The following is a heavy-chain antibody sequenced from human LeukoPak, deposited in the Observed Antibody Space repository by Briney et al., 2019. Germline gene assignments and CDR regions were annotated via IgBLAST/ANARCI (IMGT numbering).Heavy chain of an antibody. V-gene: IGHV3-72*01. D-gene: IGHD7-27*01. CDR2: ITNKAASYTT. Sequence: GGSPRLSCAASGFTFTDHWMDWVRQAPGKGLEWVARITNKAASYTTHYAASVKGRFIISRDDSQNSIYLQMNSLKTEDTAVYYCARDGILGYWGRGTLVTVSP. J-gene: IGHJ4*02. CDR1: GFTFTDHW. CDR3: ARDGILGY.